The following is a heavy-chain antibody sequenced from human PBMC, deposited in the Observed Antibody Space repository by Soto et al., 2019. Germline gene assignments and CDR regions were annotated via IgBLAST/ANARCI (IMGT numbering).Heavy chain of an antibody. Sequence: SETLSITCTVSGSSISSSSYYWGWIRQPPGKGLEWIGSIYYSGSTYYNPSLKSRVTISVDTSKNQFSLKLSSVTAADTAVYYCARRVVAYFDLWGRGTLVTVS. J-gene: IGHJ2*01. CDR2: IYYSGST. CDR3: ARRVVAYFDL. CDR1: GSSISSSSYY. D-gene: IGHD2-21*01. V-gene: IGHV4-39*01.